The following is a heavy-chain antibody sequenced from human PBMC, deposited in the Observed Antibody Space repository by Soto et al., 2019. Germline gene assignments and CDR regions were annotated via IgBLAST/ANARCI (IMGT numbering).Heavy chain of an antibody. J-gene: IGHJ4*02. CDR1: GGCISSGNCY. D-gene: IGHD1-26*01. CDR2: IYYSGTT. Sequence: QLQLQESGPGLLRPSETLSLTWTVSGGCISSGNCYWGWIRQPPGKGLEWIGSIYYSGTTYYNPSLKSRVTISVDTSKNQFSLKLSSVTAADTAVYYCARPGVGATALSFDNWGQGTLVTVSS. V-gene: IGHV4-39*01. CDR3: ARPGVGATALSFDN.